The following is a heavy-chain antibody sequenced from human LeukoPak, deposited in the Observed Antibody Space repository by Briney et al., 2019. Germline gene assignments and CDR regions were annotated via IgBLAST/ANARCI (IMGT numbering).Heavy chain of an antibody. D-gene: IGHD3-22*01. CDR1: GFTFSGYG. V-gene: IGHV3-30*02. J-gene: IGHJ4*02. CDR3: AKDYYDGLDY. Sequence: PGGSLRLSCAASGFTFSGYGMHWVRQAPGKGLEWVAFIRYDASNKYYADSVKGRFTISRDDSKNTLYLQMNSLRTEDTAVYFCAKDYYDGLDYWGQGTLVTVSS. CDR2: IRYDASNK.